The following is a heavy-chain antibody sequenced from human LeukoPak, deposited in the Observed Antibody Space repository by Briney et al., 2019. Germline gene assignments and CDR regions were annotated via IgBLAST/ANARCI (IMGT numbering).Heavy chain of an antibody. D-gene: IGHD2-15*01. J-gene: IGHJ5*02. CDR3: ARDRDCSGGSCYSWFDP. CDR2: IYTSGST. V-gene: IGHV4-61*02. CDR1: GGSISSGSYY. Sequence: SETLSLTCTVSGGSISSGSYYWSWIRQPAGKGLEWIGRIYTSGSTNYNPSLKSRVTISVDTSKNQFSLKLSSVAAADTAVYYCARDRDCSGGSCYSWFDPWGQGTLVTVSS.